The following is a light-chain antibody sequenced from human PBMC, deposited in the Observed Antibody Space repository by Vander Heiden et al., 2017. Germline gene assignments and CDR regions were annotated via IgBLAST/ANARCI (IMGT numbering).Light chain of an antibody. CDR3: QSYDSSLSGNVV. V-gene: IGLV1-40*01. J-gene: IGLJ2*01. CDR1: SSNIGAGYD. Sequence: QSVLTPPPSVSGAPGQRVTISCTGSSSNIGAGYDVHWYQQLPGTAPQLLICGDTNRPSGVPDRFSGSKSGTSASLAITGLQAEDEADYYCQSYDSSLSGNVVFGGGTKLTVL. CDR2: GDT.